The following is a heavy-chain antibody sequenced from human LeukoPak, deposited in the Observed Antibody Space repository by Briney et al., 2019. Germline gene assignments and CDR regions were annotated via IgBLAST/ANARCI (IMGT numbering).Heavy chain of an antibody. D-gene: IGHD2-21*01. CDR1: GYRFISFG. CDR3: ARDSDYAGDGYGDWLDP. Sequence: ASVNVSCKASGYRFISFGASWVRQAPGQGFEWLGWISTYTGITHYAENFKDRINMTADTSTTTAYMELRGLRHDDTAIYYCARDSDYAGDGYGDWLDPWGQGSLVMVTS. J-gene: IGHJ5*02. V-gene: IGHV1-18*01. CDR2: ISTYTGIT.